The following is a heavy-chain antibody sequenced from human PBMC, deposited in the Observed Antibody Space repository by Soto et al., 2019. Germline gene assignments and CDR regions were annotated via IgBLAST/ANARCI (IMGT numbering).Heavy chain of an antibody. Sequence: QMQMQESGPRLVKPSETLSLTCTVSGASITDSYWSWIRQPPEKGLEWIGYIYFSGFATYKPSLKCRATMSRDTSKNEFSLKLTSVTSADTAISYCASGDPDLAVSEAAYWGQRTLVTVSS. D-gene: IGHD3-3*01. J-gene: IGHJ1*01. V-gene: IGHV4-59*01. CDR3: ASGDPDLAVSEAAY. CDR2: IYFSGFA. CDR1: GASITDSY.